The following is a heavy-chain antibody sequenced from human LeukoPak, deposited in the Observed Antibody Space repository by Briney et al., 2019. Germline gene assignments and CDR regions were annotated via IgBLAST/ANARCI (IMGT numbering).Heavy chain of an antibody. CDR3: ARGGYCSSTSCYSPGSDFDY. J-gene: IGHJ4*02. CDR1: GGSISSGGYY. V-gene: IGHV4-31*03. Sequence: SQTLSLTCTVSGGSISSGGYYWSWIRQHPGKGLEWIGYIYYSGSTYYNPSLKSRVTISVDTSKNQFSLKLSSVTAADTAVYYCARGGYCSSTSCYSPGSDFDYWGQGTLVTVSS. CDR2: IYYSGST. D-gene: IGHD2-2*02.